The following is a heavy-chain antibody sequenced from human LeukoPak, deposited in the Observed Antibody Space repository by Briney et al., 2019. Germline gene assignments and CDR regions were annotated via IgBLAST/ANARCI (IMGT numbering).Heavy chain of an antibody. J-gene: IGHJ5*02. V-gene: IGHV3-74*01. CDR1: GFSFRAYT. D-gene: IGHD6-19*01. CDR3: ARERTSGWDAFDT. CDR2: INSVGSST. Sequence: PGGSLRLSCAASGFSFRAYTMNWVRQAPGKGLVWVSRINSVGSSTSYADSVKGRFTISRDNAKNTLYLQMNSLRAEDTAVYYCARERTSGWDAFDTWGQGTLVTVSS.